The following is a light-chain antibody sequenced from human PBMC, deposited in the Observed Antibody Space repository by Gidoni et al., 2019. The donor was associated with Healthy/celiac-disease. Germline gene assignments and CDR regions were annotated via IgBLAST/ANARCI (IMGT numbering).Light chain of an antibody. CDR1: QSISTY. V-gene: IGKV1-39*01. CDR2: TAS. CDR3: QQSYNTLALT. J-gene: IGKJ4*01. Sequence: DIQMTQSPSSLSASVGDRVTITCRASQSISTYLNWYQQKPGKAPKLLIYTASNLQSGVPLRFSGSGSGTDFTLTISSLQPEDFATYYCQQSYNTLALTFGGGTKVEIK.